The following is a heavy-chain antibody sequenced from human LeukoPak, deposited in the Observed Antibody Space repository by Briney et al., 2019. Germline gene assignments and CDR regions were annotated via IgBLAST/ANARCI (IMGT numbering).Heavy chain of an antibody. D-gene: IGHD3-22*01. Sequence: SETLSLTCTVSGGSISSGSYYWSWIRQPAGKGLEWIGRIYTSGSTNYNPSLRSRVTISVDTSKNQFSLKLSSVTAADTAVYYCARVTTGGYYNCWGQGTLVTVSS. J-gene: IGHJ4*02. CDR1: GGSISSGSYY. CDR2: IYTSGST. V-gene: IGHV4-61*02. CDR3: ARVTTGGYYNC.